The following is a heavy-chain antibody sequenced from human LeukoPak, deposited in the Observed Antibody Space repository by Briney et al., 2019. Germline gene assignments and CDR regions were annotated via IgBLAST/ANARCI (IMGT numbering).Heavy chain of an antibody. Sequence: GGSLRLSCAASGFTFSSYSVNWVRQAPGKGLESVSSISSSSSYIYYADSVKGRFTISRENAKNSLYLQMNSLRAEDTAVYYCARGESKFFWSGYHYYYGMDVWGQGTTVTVSS. CDR1: GFTFSSYS. D-gene: IGHD3-3*01. J-gene: IGHJ6*02. CDR3: ARGESKFFWSGYHYYYGMDV. CDR2: ISSSSSYI. V-gene: IGHV3-21*01.